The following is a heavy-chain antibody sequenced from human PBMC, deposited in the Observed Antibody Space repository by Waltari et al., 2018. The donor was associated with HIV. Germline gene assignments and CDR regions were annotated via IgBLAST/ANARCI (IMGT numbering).Heavy chain of an antibody. CDR2: ILPIFGVS. Sequence: QVQLVPSGAEVKKPGSSVKVSCESSGGTFSTYPISWVRQAPGQGLEWMGGILPIFGVSNYAQKFQGRVTITADESTSTAYMELSSLRSEDTAVYYCARDLGAGSLRGTLWGQGTLVIVSS. CDR3: ARDLGAGSLRGTL. CDR1: GGTFSTYP. D-gene: IGHD3-10*01. V-gene: IGHV1-69*01. J-gene: IGHJ4*02.